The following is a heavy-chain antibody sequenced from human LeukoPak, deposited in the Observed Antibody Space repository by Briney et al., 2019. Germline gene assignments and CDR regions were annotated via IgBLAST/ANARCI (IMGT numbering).Heavy chain of an antibody. J-gene: IGHJ4*02. V-gene: IGHV4-30-4*07. D-gene: IGHD4-17*01. CDR2: IFYSGST. CDR3: ARGHHWRMTTVSYFDY. Sequence: PSETLSLTCAVSGDSISSRDYSWSWIRQPPGKGLEWIGYIFYSGSTYYNPSLKSRVTISVDTSKNQFSLKLSSVTAADTAVYYCARGHHWRMTTVSYFDYWGQGTLVTVSS. CDR1: GDSISSRDYS.